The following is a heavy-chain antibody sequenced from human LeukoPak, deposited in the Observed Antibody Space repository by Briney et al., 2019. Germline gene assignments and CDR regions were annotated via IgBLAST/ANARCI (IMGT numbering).Heavy chain of an antibody. CDR2: ISSSSSFI. D-gene: IGHD3-22*01. J-gene: IGHJ4*02. CDR1: GFTFSSYS. CDR3: AKWYDYDSKGYNYYFDY. Sequence: PGGSLRLSCAASGFTFSSYSMNWVRQAPGKGLEWVSSISSSSSFIYYADSVKGRFTISRDNAKNSLYLQMNSLRAEDTAVYYCAKWYDYDSKGYNYYFDYWGQGTLVTVST. V-gene: IGHV3-21*01.